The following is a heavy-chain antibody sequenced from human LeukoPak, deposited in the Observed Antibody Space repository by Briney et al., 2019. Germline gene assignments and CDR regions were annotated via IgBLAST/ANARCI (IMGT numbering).Heavy chain of an antibody. CDR1: GGSISSGGYS. D-gene: IGHD1-7*01. CDR2: IYHSGST. Sequence: PSQTLSLTCAVSGGSISSGGYSWSWIRQPPGKGLEWIGYIYHSGSTYYNPSLKSRVTISVDRSKNQFSLKLSSVTAADTAVYYCARCSRQTRWFDPWGQGTLVTVTS. CDR3: ARCSRQTRWFDP. V-gene: IGHV4-30-2*01. J-gene: IGHJ5*02.